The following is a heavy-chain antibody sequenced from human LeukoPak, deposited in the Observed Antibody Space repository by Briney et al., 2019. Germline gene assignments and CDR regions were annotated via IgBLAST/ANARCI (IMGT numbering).Heavy chain of an antibody. CDR1: GFTFSSYA. D-gene: IGHD3-3*01. CDR3: AKDGPYYDFWSGYHTRPRYYGMDV. CDR2: ISGSGGST. V-gene: IGHV3-23*01. J-gene: IGHJ6*02. Sequence: GGSLRLSCAASGFTFSSYAMSWVRQAPGKRLEWVSAISGSGGSTYYADSVKGRFTISRDNSKNTLYLRMNSLRAEDTAVYYCAKDGPYYDFWSGYHTRPRYYGMDVWGQGTTVTVSS.